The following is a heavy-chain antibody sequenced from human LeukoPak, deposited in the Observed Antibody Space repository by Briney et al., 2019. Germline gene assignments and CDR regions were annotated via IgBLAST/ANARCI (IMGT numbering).Heavy chain of an antibody. CDR3: ATQDGYDNSGHYGY. J-gene: IGHJ4*02. Sequence: TGGSLRLSCAASGFSFSNFGMHWVRQAPGKGLEWVAVISYDGSNKYFADSVKGRFTISRDNSKNTLYLQMNSLRAEDTAVYYCATQDGYDNSGHYGYWGQRTLVTVSS. V-gene: IGHV3-30*03. CDR1: GFSFSNFG. CDR2: ISYDGSNK. D-gene: IGHD3-22*01.